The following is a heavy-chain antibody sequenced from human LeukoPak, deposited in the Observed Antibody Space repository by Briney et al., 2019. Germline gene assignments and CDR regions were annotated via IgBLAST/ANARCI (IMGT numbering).Heavy chain of an antibody. V-gene: IGHV3-21*04. D-gene: IGHD2-15*01. Sequence: GGSLTLSCTASGFTFSSYSKNWVRQAPGKGLEWVSSISSSRSYIYYADSVKGRFNISRDNAKNSLYLQMNSLRAEDTAVYYCGEDSTEGYCSGGRCYSRSAGAEYFQHWGQGTLVTVSS. CDR1: GFTFSSYS. CDR3: GEDSTEGYCSGGRCYSRSAGAEYFQH. J-gene: IGHJ1*01. CDR2: ISSSRSYI.